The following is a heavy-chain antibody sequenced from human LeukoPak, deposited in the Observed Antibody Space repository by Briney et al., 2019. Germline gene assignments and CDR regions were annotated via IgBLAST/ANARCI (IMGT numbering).Heavy chain of an antibody. CDR2: ISAYNGNT. D-gene: IGHD3-3*01. V-gene: IGHV1-18*01. Sequence: ASVKVSCKASGYTFTSYGISWVRQAPGQGLEWMGRISAYNGNTNYAQKLQGRVTMTTDTSTSTAYMELRSLRSDDTAVYYCARDKQLDWAHYYYYMDVWGKGTTVTVSS. J-gene: IGHJ6*03. CDR3: ARDKQLDWAHYYYYMDV. CDR1: GYTFTSYG.